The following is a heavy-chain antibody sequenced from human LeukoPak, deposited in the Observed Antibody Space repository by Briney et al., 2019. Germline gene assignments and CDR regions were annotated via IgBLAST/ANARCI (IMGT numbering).Heavy chain of an antibody. CDR2: GDYSGCT. CDR3: AGERGEEYSSGWYKRNYFDN. V-gene: IGHV4-39*07. D-gene: IGHD6-19*01. J-gene: IGHJ4*02. Sequence: PSETLSLTCTVSGGSISSVTDYWAWIRQPPGKGLEWIASGDYSGCTYYNPSLESRVAISADMSKNQFSLKLTSVTGADTAVYYCAGERGEEYSSGWYKRNYFDNWGQGIRVTVSS. CDR1: GGSISSVTDY.